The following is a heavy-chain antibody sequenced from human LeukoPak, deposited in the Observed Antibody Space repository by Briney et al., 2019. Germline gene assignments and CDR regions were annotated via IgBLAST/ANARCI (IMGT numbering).Heavy chain of an antibody. CDR2: IYYSGST. V-gene: IGHV4-59*01. CDR1: GGSISSYY. Sequence: SETLSLTCTVSGGSISSYYWSWIRQPPGKGLEWIGYIYYSGSTNYNPSLKSRVTISVDTSTNQFSLKLSSVTAADTAVYYCARASEVDEYAFDIWGQGTMVTVSS. CDR3: ARASEVDEYAFDI. J-gene: IGHJ3*02.